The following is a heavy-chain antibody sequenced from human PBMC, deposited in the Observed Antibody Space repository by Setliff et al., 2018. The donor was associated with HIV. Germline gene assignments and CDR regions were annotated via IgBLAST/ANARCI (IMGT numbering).Heavy chain of an antibody. J-gene: IGHJ6*03. CDR2: ISGYNGNT. CDR3: ARDPRYYYYYMDV. Sequence: ASVNVSCKASGYTFTSYGISWVRQAPGQGLEWMGWISGYNGNTNYAQKLQGRVTMTTDTSTKTAYMEVRSLRSDDTAVYYCARDPRYYYYYMDVWGKGTTVTV. CDR1: GYTFTSYG. V-gene: IGHV1-18*01.